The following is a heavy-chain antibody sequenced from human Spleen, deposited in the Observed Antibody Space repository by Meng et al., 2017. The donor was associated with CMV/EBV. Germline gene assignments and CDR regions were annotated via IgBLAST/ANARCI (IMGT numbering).Heavy chain of an antibody. J-gene: IGHJ3*02. V-gene: IGHV3-74*01. Sequence: TFSSYWVHWVRPATGKGRVWVTRSKSDGSSTSYADSVKGRFTISRDNAKNTLYLQMNSLRAEDTAVYYCARDYDFWSGYQGVDAFDIWGQGTMVTVSS. CDR1: TFSSYW. CDR3: ARDYDFWSGYQGVDAFDI. D-gene: IGHD3-3*01. CDR2: SKSDGSST.